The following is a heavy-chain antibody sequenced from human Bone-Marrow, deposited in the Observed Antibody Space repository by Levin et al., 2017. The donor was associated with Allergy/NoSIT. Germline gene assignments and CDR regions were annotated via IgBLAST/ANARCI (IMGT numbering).Heavy chain of an antibody. J-gene: IGHJ3*02. Sequence: GGSLRLSCVASGFTLTDYAMSWVRQAPGKGLEWVSAISGGGHNTYYTDSVRGRFTISTDNSKTTVYLQMNSLRVEDTAVYYCAKDRPYYYDSGGYPDTFDIWGQGTVVTVSS. D-gene: IGHD3-22*01. CDR3: AKDRPYYYDSGGYPDTFDI. V-gene: IGHV3-23*01. CDR1: GFTLTDYA. CDR2: ISGGGHNT.